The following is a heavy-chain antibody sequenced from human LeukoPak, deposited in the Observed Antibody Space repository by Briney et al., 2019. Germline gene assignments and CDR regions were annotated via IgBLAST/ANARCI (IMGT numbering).Heavy chain of an antibody. V-gene: IGHV3-11*01. Sequence: GGSLRLSCAASGFTFSDYYMSWIRQAPGKGLEWVSYISSSGSTIYYADSVKGRFTISRDNAKNSLYLQMNSLETEDTAVYYCASPVGATTVRAFDIWGQGTMVTVSS. D-gene: IGHD1-26*01. CDR2: ISSSGSTI. CDR1: GFTFSDYY. CDR3: ASPVGATTVRAFDI. J-gene: IGHJ3*02.